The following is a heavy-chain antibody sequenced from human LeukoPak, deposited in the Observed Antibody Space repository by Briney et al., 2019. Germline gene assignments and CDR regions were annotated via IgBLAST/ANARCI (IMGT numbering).Heavy chain of an antibody. CDR2: IIPIFGTA. V-gene: IGHV1-69*13. CDR3: ASQSRDYGGKGQFDY. Sequence: SVNVSCKASGYTFTSYGISWVRQAPGQGLEWMGGIIPIFGTANYAQKFQGRVTITADESTSTAYMELSSLRSEDTAVYYCASQSRDYGGKGQFDYWGQGTLVTVSS. D-gene: IGHD4-23*01. J-gene: IGHJ4*02. CDR1: GYTFTSYG.